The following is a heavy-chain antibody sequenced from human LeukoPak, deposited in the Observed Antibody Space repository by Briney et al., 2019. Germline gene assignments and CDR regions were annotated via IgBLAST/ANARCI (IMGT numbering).Heavy chain of an antibody. Sequence: PGGSLRLSCAASGFTFSSYAMHWVRQAPGKGLEWVAVISYDGSNKYYADSVKGRFTISRDNSKNTLYLQMNSLRAEDTAVYYCARAGYYDVDYWGQGTLVTVSS. CDR2: ISYDGSNK. V-gene: IGHV3-30-3*01. D-gene: IGHD3-9*01. J-gene: IGHJ4*02. CDR1: GFTFSSYA. CDR3: ARAGYYDVDY.